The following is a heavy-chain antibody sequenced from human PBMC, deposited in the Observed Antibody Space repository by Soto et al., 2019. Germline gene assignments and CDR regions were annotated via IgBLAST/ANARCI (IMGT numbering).Heavy chain of an antibody. CDR2: ISSTGSTI. CDR1: EFTFSDYY. Sequence: GGSLRLSCAAYEFTFSDYYMSWIRQAPGKGLEWVSYISSTGSTIYYADSVQGRFTVSRDNAKNSLYLQMNSLRAEDTAMYYCARNRGRGYGMDVWGQGTTVTVSS. D-gene: IGHD3-10*01. CDR3: ARNRGRGYGMDV. V-gene: IGHV3-11*01. J-gene: IGHJ6*02.